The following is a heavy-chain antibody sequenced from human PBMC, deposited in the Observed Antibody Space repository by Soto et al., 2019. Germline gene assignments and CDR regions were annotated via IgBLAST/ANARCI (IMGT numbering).Heavy chain of an antibody. V-gene: IGHV3-21*01. J-gene: IGHJ6*02. D-gene: IGHD4-17*01. Sequence: PGGSLRLSCAASGFTFSSYSMTWVRQSPGKGLEWVSSISSSSSYIYYADSVKGRFTISRDNAKNSLYLQMNSLRAEDTAVYYCARAPTTGFTADYGMDVWGQGTTVTVSS. CDR1: GFTFSSYS. CDR3: ARAPTTGFTADYGMDV. CDR2: ISSSSSYI.